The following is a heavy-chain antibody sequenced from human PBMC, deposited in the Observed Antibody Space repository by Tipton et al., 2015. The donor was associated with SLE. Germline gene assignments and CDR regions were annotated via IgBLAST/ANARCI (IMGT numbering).Heavy chain of an antibody. V-gene: IGHV4-39*07. J-gene: IGHJ6*02. CDR1: GGSISSGDYY. CDR2: INHSGST. CDR3: ARLYSSSSHYYYYGMDV. D-gene: IGHD6-6*01. Sequence: GLVKPSETLSLTCTVSGGSISSGDYYWSWIRQPPGKGLEWIGEINHSGSTNYNPSLKSRVTTSVDTSKTQFSLKLSSVTAADTAVYYCARLYSSSSHYYYYGMDVWGQGTTVTVSS.